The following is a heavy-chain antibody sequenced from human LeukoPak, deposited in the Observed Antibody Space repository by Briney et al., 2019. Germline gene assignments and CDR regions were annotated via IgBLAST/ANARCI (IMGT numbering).Heavy chain of an antibody. CDR1: GYSFTSYW. Sequence: GESLKISCKGSGYSFTSYWIGWVRQMPGKGLEWMGIIYPGDSGTRYSPSFQGQVTISADKSISAAYLQWSSLKASDTAMYYCARRNEWLSYAFDIWGQGTMVTVSS. CDR2: IYPGDSGT. J-gene: IGHJ3*02. CDR3: ARRNEWLSYAFDI. V-gene: IGHV5-51*01. D-gene: IGHD3-3*01.